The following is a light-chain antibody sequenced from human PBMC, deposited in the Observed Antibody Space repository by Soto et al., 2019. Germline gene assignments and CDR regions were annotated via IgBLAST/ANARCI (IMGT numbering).Light chain of an antibody. CDR3: QKFKNYTRT. Sequence: QMTQSPSTMSASVGDRVTMTCRASQSISSWPSWYQQKPGKAPKLLIDDASSLERGVPSRLSGSRSGTEFTLTISSLHPKDIAKYYCQKFKNYTRTFGPGTKVDIK. J-gene: IGKJ3*01. V-gene: IGKV1-5*01. CDR1: QSISSW. CDR2: DAS.